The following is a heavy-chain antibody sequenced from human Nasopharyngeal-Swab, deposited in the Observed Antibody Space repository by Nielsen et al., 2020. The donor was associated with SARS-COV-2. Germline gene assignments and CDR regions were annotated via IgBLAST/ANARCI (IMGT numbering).Heavy chain of an antibody. CDR2: IYSGGST. CDR1: WFTVSSNY. Sequence: GESLKISCAASWFTVSSNYMSWVRQAPGKGLEWVSVIYSGGSTYYADSVKGRFTISRDNSKNTLYLQMNSLRAEDTAVYYCARATPTYSGGDFDYWGQGTLVTVSS. J-gene: IGHJ4*02. CDR3: ARATPTYSGGDFDY. D-gene: IGHD2-15*01. V-gene: IGHV3-53*01.